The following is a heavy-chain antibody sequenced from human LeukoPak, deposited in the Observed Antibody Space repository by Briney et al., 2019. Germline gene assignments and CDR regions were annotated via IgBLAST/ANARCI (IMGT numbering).Heavy chain of an antibody. Sequence: SETLSLTCTVSGGSISSSSYYWGWIRQPPGKGLEWIGSIYYSGSTYYNPSLKSRVTISVDTSKNQFSLKLSSVSAADTAVYYCLNYYDSSGYSYFDYWGQGTLVTVSS. CDR1: GGSISSSSYY. CDR2: IYYSGST. V-gene: IGHV4-39*07. D-gene: IGHD3-22*01. J-gene: IGHJ4*02. CDR3: LNYYDSSGYSYFDY.